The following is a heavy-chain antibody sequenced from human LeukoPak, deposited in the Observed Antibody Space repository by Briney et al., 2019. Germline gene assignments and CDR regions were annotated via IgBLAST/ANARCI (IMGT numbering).Heavy chain of an antibody. D-gene: IGHD4-23*01. J-gene: IGHJ4*02. CDR3: AKLSPYGGVGY. V-gene: IGHV3-23*01. Sequence: GGSLRLSCAASGFTFSSYAMSWLRQAPGKGLEWVSAISGNGGGTYYADSVKGRFTISRDNSKNTLYQQMNSLSAEDTAVYFCAKLSPYGGVGYWGQGTLVTVSS. CDR1: GFTFSSYA. CDR2: ISGNGGGT.